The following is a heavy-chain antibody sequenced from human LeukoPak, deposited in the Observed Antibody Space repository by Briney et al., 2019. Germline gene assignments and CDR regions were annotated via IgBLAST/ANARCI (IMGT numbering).Heavy chain of an antibody. D-gene: IGHD5-24*01. CDR3: ARVDGYPDPFDI. CDR1: GYTFTSYG. Sequence: GASVKVSCKASGYTFTSYGINWVRQAPGQGLEWMGWISACNGDTNYAQKLQGRVTMTTDTSTSTAYMELRSLRSDDTAVYYCARVDGYPDPFDIWGQGTMVTVSS. V-gene: IGHV1-18*01. J-gene: IGHJ3*02. CDR2: ISACNGDT.